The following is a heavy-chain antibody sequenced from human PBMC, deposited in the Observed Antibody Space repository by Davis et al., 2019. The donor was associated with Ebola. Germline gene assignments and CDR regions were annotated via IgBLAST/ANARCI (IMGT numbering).Heavy chain of an antibody. CDR1: GFNLVRYW. CDR3: ARDTSSGWYYDDAFDI. CDR2: IRHDGSER. J-gene: IGHJ3*02. D-gene: IGHD6-19*01. V-gene: IGHV3-7*01. Sequence: GESLKISCAASGFNLVRYWMSWVRQTPGKGLEWVAIIRHDGSERYYADAVKGRFTISRDNAKNSLYLQMNSLRAEDTAVYYCARDTSSGWYYDDAFDIWGQGTMVTVSS.